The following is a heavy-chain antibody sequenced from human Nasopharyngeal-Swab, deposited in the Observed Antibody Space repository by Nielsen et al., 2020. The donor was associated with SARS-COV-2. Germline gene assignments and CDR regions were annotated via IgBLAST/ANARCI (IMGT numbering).Heavy chain of an antibody. Sequence: SGPTLVKPTETLTLTCTVSGFSLSNARMGVSWIRQPPGKALEWLAHIFSNDEKSYSTSLKSRLPISKDTSKSQVVLTMTNMDPVDTATYYCARVPFGPGYSSGWMIYYYGMDVWGQGTTVTVSS. D-gene: IGHD6-19*01. J-gene: IGHJ6*02. CDR1: GFSLSNARMG. V-gene: IGHV2-26*01. CDR2: IFSNDEK. CDR3: ARVPFGPGYSSGWMIYYYGMDV.